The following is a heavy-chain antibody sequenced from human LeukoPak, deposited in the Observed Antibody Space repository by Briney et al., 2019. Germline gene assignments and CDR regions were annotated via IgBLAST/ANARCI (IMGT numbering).Heavy chain of an antibody. CDR1: GGTFSSYA. J-gene: IGHJ5*02. CDR3: ARDNSYDFWSAAGGWFDP. V-gene: IGHV1-69*05. Sequence: GASVKVSCKASGGTFSSYAISWVRQAPGQGLEWMGGIIPIFGTANYAQKFQGRVTITTDESTSTAYMELSSLRSEDTAVYYCARDNSYDFWSAAGGWFDPWGQGTLVSLSS. CDR2: IIPIFGTA. D-gene: IGHD3-3*01.